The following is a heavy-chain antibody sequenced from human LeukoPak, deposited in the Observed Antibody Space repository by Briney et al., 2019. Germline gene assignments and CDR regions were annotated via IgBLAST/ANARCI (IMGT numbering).Heavy chain of an antibody. CDR1: GFTVSSNY. J-gene: IGHJ3*02. CDR2: IYSGGGT. V-gene: IGHV3-66*01. Sequence: GGSLRLSCAASGFTVSSNYMSWVRQAPGKGLEWVSVIYSGGGTYHADSVKGRFTISRDNSKNTLYLQMNSLRAEDTAVYYCARAKTVVPGAFDIGGQGTMVTVSS. CDR3: ARAKTVVPGAFDI. D-gene: IGHD2-15*01.